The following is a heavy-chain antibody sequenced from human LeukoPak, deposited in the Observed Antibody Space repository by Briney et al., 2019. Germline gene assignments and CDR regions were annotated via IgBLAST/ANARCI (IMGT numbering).Heavy chain of an antibody. CDR3: ARETGTYSAFDY. CDR1: GYSICSGYY. Sequence: SETLSLTCTVSGYSICSGYYWAWIRQPPGKGLEWIGTIYHSGSTYSNPSLKSRVTISVDTSKNQFSLRLSSVTAADTAVYYCARETGTYSAFDYWGQGTLVTVSS. J-gene: IGHJ4*02. D-gene: IGHD1-26*01. V-gene: IGHV4-38-2*02. CDR2: IYHSGST.